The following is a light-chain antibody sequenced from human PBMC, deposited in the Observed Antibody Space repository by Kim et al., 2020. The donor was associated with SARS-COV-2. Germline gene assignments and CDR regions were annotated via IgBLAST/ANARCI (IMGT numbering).Light chain of an antibody. CDR1: ALAKQY. CDR2: EDT. Sequence: PRQTARITCSGDALAKQYAYWFQQKPGQAPVVVIYEDTERPSGIPERFSGSTSGTTVTLTISGVQAEDEADYYCQSADSTDTFWVFGGGTQLTVL. V-gene: IGLV3-25*03. J-gene: IGLJ3*02. CDR3: QSADSTDTFWV.